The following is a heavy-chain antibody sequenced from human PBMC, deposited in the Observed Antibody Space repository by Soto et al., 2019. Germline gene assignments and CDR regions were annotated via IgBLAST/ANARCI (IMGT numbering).Heavy chain of an antibody. J-gene: IGHJ3*02. CDR1: VYTFTSYG. V-gene: IGHV1-18*01. Sequence: ASVKVSCKASVYTFTSYGISWVRQAPGQGLEWMGWISAYNGNTNYAQKLQGRVTMTTDTSTSTAYMELRSLRSDDTAVYYCARVIRSGRESFAFDIWGQGTMVTVSS. CDR2: ISAYNGNT. CDR3: ARVIRSGRESFAFDI. D-gene: IGHD3-10*01.